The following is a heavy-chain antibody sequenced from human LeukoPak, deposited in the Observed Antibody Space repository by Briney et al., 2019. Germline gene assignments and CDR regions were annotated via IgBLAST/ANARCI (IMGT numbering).Heavy chain of an antibody. CDR1: GGSMSSYY. J-gene: IGHJ4*02. V-gene: IGHV4-59*08. Sequence: SETLSLTCTVSGGSMSSYYWSWIRQPPGKGLEWIGYIFYSGSTNYNPSLKSRVTLSVDTSKNQFSLKLGSVTAADTAVYYCARQPYTFGAYYFDYWGQGTLVTVSS. CDR2: IFYSGST. CDR3: ARQPYTFGAYYFDY. D-gene: IGHD3-16*01.